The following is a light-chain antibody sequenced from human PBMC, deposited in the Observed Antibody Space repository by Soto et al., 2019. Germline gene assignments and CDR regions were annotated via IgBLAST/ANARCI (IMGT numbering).Light chain of an antibody. CDR3: PQRSNFIT. Sequence: EIVLTQSPATLSLSPGERATLSCRASQRVSSYLAWYQQKPGQAPRLLIYDASNRATGIPARFSGSGSGTDFTLTISSLEPEDFAVYYCPQRSNFITFGQGTRLEIK. CDR2: DAS. CDR1: QRVSSY. J-gene: IGKJ5*01. V-gene: IGKV3-11*01.